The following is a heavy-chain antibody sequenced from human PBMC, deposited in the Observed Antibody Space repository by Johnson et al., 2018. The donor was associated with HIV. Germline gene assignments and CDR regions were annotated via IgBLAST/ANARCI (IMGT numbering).Heavy chain of an antibody. D-gene: IGHD1/OR15-1a*01. CDR3: ARGGLGFQNIHDPLDI. V-gene: IGHV3-7*03. CDR2: INQDGSDK. Sequence: VQLVESGGGLVQPGGSLRLSCAVSGFTFSNHHMTWVRQAPGKGLAWVANINQDGSDKYYVDSVKGRFTISRDNAKNSLYLQMNSLRAEDTALYYCARGGLGFQNIHDPLDIWGQGTMVTVSS. J-gene: IGHJ3*02. CDR1: GFTFSNHH.